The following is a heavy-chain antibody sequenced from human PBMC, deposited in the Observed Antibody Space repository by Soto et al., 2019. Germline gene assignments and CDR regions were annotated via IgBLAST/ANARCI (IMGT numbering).Heavy chain of an antibody. V-gene: IGHV4-4*02. Sequence: QVQLQESGPGLVKPSETLSLTCAVSGGSISSEHWWSWVRQPPGKGLEWLGEIYHGGSTNYNPSLKGRVTISIDKSDNQFSLKLRSVTAADTAVYYCARNPFDYWGQGTLVTVSS. CDR3: ARNPFDY. J-gene: IGHJ4*02. CDR1: GGSISSEHW. CDR2: IYHGGST.